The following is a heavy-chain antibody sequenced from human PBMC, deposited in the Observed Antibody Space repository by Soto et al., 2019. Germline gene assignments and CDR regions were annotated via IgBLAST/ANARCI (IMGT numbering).Heavy chain of an antibody. CDR3: ARGNYDNSGSFDS. D-gene: IGHD3-22*01. J-gene: IGHJ4*02. CDR2: IWYDGRNK. CDR1: GFTFSNYG. Sequence: SLRLSCAASGFTFSNYGMHWVRQAPGKGLEWVAVIWYDGRNKYYADSVKGRFTISRDNSKNTLYLQMNSLRAEDTAVYHCARGNYDNSGSFDSWGQGTLVTVS. V-gene: IGHV3-33*01.